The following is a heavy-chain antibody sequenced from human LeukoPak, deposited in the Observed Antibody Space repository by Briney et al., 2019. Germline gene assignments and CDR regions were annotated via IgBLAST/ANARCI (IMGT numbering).Heavy chain of an antibody. CDR3: ARGSPGIFDY. D-gene: IGHD1-14*01. CDR2: IYYSGST. J-gene: IGHJ4*02. V-gene: IGHV4-59*01. Sequence: PSETLSLTCTVSSVSISGYYWSWLRQPPGKGLEWIGYIYYSGSTNYNPSLKSRVTISVDTSKNQFSLKLSSVTAADTAVYYCARGSPGIFDYWGQGTLVTVSS. CDR1: SVSISGYY.